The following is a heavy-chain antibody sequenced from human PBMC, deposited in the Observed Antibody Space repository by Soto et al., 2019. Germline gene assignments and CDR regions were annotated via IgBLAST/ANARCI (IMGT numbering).Heavy chain of an antibody. D-gene: IGHD3-22*01. J-gene: IGHJ4*02. V-gene: IGHV1-3*01. Sequence: ASVKVSCKASGYTFTSYAMHWVRQAPGQRLEWMGWINAGNGNTKYSQKFQGRLTISRDNSKNTLFLQLNSLRAEDTAIYYCNHFDTSGYRGNFDSWGQGTLVTVSS. CDR2: INAGNGNT. CDR3: NHFDTSGYRGNFDS. CDR1: GYTFTSYA.